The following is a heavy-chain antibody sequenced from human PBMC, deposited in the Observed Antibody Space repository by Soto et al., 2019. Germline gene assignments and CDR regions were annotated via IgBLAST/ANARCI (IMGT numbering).Heavy chain of an antibody. CDR2: IDWDDDK. D-gene: IGHD6-13*01. V-gene: IGHV2-70*04. Sequence: GSCPKLVNTTPALTLTCTFTGFSRQTNGLRVNWIRQPTGKALEWVARIDWDDDKFYSTSLKNRLTISEDTSKDQVVLKMTNMDPADTATYYSARIAGDGTFFDYWGQGTLVTVSS. CDR1: GFSRQTNGLR. CDR3: ARIAGDGTFFDY. J-gene: IGHJ4*02.